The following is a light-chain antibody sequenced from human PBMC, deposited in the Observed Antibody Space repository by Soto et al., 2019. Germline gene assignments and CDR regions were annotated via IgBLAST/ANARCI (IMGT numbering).Light chain of an antibody. CDR3: QQRGHWPRT. J-gene: IGKJ1*01. CDR1: QSVSTY. Sequence: VLTPYTATMPSSTGDGATLFCRASQSVSTYLGWYQQKPGQAPKLLIFEASKRATGIPDRISGSGSGTDFTLTISSLEPEDFAVYYCQQRGHWPRTFGQGTKVDIK. V-gene: IGKV3-11*01. CDR2: EAS.